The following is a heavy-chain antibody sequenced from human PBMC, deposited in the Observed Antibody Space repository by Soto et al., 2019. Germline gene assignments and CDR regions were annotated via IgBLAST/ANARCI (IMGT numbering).Heavy chain of an antibody. CDR1: GFSLTTNGVG. Sequence: QITLKESGPTLVKPTQTLTLTCNFSGFSLTTNGVGVAWIRQPPGKALEWLALIYWDGEKRYSPSLRTRLTITKDTSQNQVVLTMTNMDPVDTATYFCAHRYYYGSIGYLGGMDVWGQGTTVTVSS. CDR3: AHRYYYGSIGYLGGMDV. J-gene: IGHJ6*02. D-gene: IGHD3-22*01. V-gene: IGHV2-5*02. CDR2: IYWDGEK.